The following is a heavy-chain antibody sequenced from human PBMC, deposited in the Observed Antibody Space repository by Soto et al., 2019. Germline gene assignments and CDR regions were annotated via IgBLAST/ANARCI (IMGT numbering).Heavy chain of an antibody. CDR1: Y. D-gene: IGHD3-22*01. CDR2: IYTSGST. Sequence: YWSWIRQPAGKGLEWIGRIYTSGSTNYNPSLKSRVTMSVDTSKNQFSLKLSSVTAADTAVYYCARESLKESITMTVVVDYWGQGTLVTVSS. CDR3: ARESLKESITMTVVVDY. J-gene: IGHJ4*02. V-gene: IGHV4-4*07.